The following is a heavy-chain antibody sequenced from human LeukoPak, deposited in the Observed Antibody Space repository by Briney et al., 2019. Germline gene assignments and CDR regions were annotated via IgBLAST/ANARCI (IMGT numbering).Heavy chain of an antibody. CDR2: IKLDGSEK. CDR1: GFTFSSYW. J-gene: IGHJ3*02. Sequence: PGGSLRLSCAASGFTFSSYWMSWVRQAPGKGLEWVANIKLDGSEKYYVDSVKGRFTISRDNAKNSLYLQMNSLRAEDTAVYYCAREGVEGGYYYVMDIWGQGTMVTVSS. V-gene: IGHV3-7*01. CDR3: AREGVEGGYYYVMDI. D-gene: IGHD3-22*01.